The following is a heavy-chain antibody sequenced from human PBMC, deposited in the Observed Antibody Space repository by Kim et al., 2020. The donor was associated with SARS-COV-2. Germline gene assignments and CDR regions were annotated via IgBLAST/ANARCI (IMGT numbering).Heavy chain of an antibody. Sequence: SRVTISVDTSKNQFSLKLSSVTAADTAVYYCARGSLGDSKASEYYYYMDVWGKGTTVTVSS. D-gene: IGHD3-10*01. J-gene: IGHJ6*03. CDR3: ARGSLGDSKASEYYYYMDV. V-gene: IGHV4-34*01.